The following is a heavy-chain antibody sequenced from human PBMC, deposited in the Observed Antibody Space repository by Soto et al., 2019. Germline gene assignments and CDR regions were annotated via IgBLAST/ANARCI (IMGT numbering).Heavy chain of an antibody. V-gene: IGHV1-69*01. J-gene: IGHJ6*02. D-gene: IGHD1-26*01. CDR3: ARDSGMPHRYYYGMAV. CDR2: IIPIFGTA. Sequence: QVQLVQSGAEVKKPGSSVKVSCKASGGTFSSYAISWVRQAPGQGLEWMGGIIPIFGTANYAQKFQGRVTITADESTSTAYMELSSLRSEDTAVYYCARDSGMPHRYYYGMAVWGQGTTVTVSS. CDR1: GGTFSSYA.